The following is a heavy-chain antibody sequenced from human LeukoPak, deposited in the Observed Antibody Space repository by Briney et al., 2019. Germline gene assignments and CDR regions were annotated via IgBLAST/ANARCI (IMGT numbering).Heavy chain of an antibody. CDR1: GGSISNYY. CDR3: ARDRANGHLWTYGGFDY. V-gene: IGHV4-4*07. Sequence: SETLSLTCTVSGGSISNYYWTWIRQPAGKGLEWIGRIYANGGTNYNPSLKSRVTISVDTSKNQFSLKLSSVTAADTAVYYCARDRANGHLWTYGGFDYWGQGTLVTVSS. D-gene: IGHD4-17*01. CDR2: IYANGGT. J-gene: IGHJ4*02.